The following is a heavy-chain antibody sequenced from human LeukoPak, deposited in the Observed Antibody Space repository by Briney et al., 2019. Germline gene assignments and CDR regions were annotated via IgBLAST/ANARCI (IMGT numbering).Heavy chain of an antibody. D-gene: IGHD3-16*01. V-gene: IGHV3-7*01. CDR1: GFTFSRYW. Sequence: GGSLRLSCATSGFTFSRYWMTWVRQAPGKGLEWVANIKQDGSEKYYVDSVKGRFTLSRDNAKNSLYLQMNSLRAEDTAVYYCARGGGYDYGDYWGQGTLVTVSS. CDR3: ARGGGYDYGDY. J-gene: IGHJ4*02. CDR2: IKQDGSEK.